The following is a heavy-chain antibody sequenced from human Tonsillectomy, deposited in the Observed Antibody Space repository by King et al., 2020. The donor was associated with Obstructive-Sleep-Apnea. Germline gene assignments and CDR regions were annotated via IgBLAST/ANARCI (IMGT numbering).Heavy chain of an antibody. CDR2: IKSDGSST. J-gene: IGHJ3*02. CDR1: GFTFSSYW. V-gene: IGHV3-74*01. CDR3: ARALQGAFDI. Sequence: VQLVESGGGLVQPGGSLRLSSAASGFTFSSYWMHWVRQAPGKGLVWVSRIKSDGSSTSYADSVKGRFTSSRDNAKNTLYLQMNSLRAEDTAVYYCARALQGAFDIWGQGTMVTVSS.